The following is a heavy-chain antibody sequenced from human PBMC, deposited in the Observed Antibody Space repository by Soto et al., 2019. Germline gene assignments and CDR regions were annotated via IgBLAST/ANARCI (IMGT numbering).Heavy chain of an antibody. CDR3: ARVPGHKNSRGDF. CDR2: INPKSGDT. V-gene: IGHV1-2*02. D-gene: IGHD1-7*01. CDR1: GYTFTHYF. J-gene: IGHJ4*02. Sequence: QVRLMQSGPEVRRPGASVTVSCKASGYTFTHYFIHWVRRASGQGLEWMGYINPKSGDTHYSQTFRGRVSMTRDTSTDTANMGLSSLKSDDTAVYFCARVPGHKNSRGDFWGQGTPITVSS.